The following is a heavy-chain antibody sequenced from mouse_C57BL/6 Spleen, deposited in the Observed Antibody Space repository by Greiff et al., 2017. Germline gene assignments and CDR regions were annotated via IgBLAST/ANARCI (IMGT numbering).Heavy chain of an antibody. V-gene: IGHV5-6*01. CDR1: GFTFSSYG. Sequence: EVQGVESGGDLVKPGGSLKLSCAASGFTFSSYGMSWVRQTPDKRLEWVATISSGGSYTYYPDSVKGRFTISRDNAKNTLYLQMSSLKSEDTAMYYCARPDCDGYAMDYWGQGTSVTVSS. CDR2: ISSGGSYT. J-gene: IGHJ4*01. CDR3: ARPDCDGYAMDY.